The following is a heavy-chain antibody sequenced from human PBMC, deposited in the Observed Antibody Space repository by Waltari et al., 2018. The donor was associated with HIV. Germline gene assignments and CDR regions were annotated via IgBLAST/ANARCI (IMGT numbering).Heavy chain of an antibody. D-gene: IGHD3-3*01. CDR3: ARGLEYDFWSNYHNTFES. J-gene: IGHJ5*01. CDR2: IYYSGST. V-gene: IGHV4-61*01. Sequence: QMQLQESGPGLVKPSETLSLTCAVSGGSVRSGSYYWTWIRQPPGKGLEWIGYIYYSGSTNYNPSLKSRVIISIDTSKNQFSLKLNSVTAADTAVYYCARGLEYDFWSNYHNTFESWGQGTLVTVSS. CDR1: GGSVRSGSYY.